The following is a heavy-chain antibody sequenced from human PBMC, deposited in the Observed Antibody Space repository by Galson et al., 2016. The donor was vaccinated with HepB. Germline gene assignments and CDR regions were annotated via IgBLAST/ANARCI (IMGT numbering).Heavy chain of an antibody. CDR3: ARDLIKGDIVVVPTAI. J-gene: IGHJ4*02. CDR2: IIPIFGRT. CDR1: GGTFSSNT. V-gene: IGHV1-69*13. Sequence: SVKVSCKASGGTFSSNTIHWVRQAPGQGLEWMGAIIPIFGRTNYAQKFQGTLTITADDSTSTAYMELSSLRSEDTAVYYCARDLIKGDIVVVPTAIWGQGTLVPGSS. D-gene: IGHD2-2*01.